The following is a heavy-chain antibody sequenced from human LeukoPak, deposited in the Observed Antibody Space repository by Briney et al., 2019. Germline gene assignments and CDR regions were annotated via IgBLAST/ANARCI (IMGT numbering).Heavy chain of an antibody. Sequence: PGGSLRLSCAASGFTFSRFWMSWVRQAPGKGLEWLANIKQDGSEKYSVDSVKGRFTVSRDNAKNSLYLQMNSLRAEDTAVYYCARLKWLMRAFDIWGQGTMVTVSS. CDR2: IKQDGSEK. J-gene: IGHJ3*02. CDR1: GFTFSRFW. V-gene: IGHV3-7*01. CDR3: ARLKWLMRAFDI. D-gene: IGHD3-22*01.